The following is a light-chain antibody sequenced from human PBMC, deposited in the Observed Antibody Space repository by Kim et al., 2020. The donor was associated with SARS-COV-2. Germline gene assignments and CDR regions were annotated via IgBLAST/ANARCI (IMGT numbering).Light chain of an antibody. J-gene: IGLJ2*01. V-gene: IGLV3-1*01. CDR1: KLGDKY. CDR2: QDT. CDR3: QAWDSGTAVV. Sequence: SYELTQPPSVSVSPGQTASITCSGDKLGDKYVFWYQQKPGQSPVLVIYQDTKRPSGIPERFSASNSGNTATLTISGTQATDEADYYCQAWDSGTAVVFGGWTQLTVL.